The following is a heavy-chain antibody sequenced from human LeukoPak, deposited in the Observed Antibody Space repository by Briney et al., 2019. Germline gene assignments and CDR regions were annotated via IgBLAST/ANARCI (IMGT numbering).Heavy chain of an antibody. CDR1: GFTFSSSS. CDR3: ARDLRWLQCFDY. D-gene: IGHD5-24*01. Sequence: AGGSLRLSCAASGFTFSSSSMNWVRQAPGKGLEWVSSISSSSSYIYYADSVKGRFTISRDNSKNTLYLQMNSLRVEDTAVYYCARDLRWLQCFDYWGRGALVTVSS. V-gene: IGHV3-21*01. CDR2: ISSSSSYI. J-gene: IGHJ4*02.